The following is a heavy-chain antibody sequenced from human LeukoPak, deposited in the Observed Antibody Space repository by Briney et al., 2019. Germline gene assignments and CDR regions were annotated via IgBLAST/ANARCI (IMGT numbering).Heavy chain of an antibody. CDR2: IYYSGST. Sequence: SETLSLTCAFSGGSISSGAYSWSWIRQPPGKGLEWIGYIYYSGSTYYNPSLKSRVTISVDTSKNQFSLKLSSVTAADTAVYYCARGHTVTELGSGYFDYWGQGTLVTVSS. J-gene: IGHJ4*02. CDR1: GGSISSGAYS. CDR3: ARGHTVTELGSGYFDY. D-gene: IGHD3-10*01. V-gene: IGHV4-30-4*07.